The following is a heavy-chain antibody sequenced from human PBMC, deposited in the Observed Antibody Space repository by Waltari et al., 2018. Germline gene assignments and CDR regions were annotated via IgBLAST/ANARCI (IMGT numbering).Heavy chain of an antibody. Sequence: QVQLVQSGAEVKKPGASVKVSCKVSGYTLTELSMPWVRQAPGKGLEWMGGFDPEDGETIYAQKFQGRVTMTEDTSTDTAYMELSSLRSEDTAVYYCAKTVMVRGVIIRGWAFDIWGQGTMVTVSS. J-gene: IGHJ3*02. CDR3: AKTVMVRGVIIRGWAFDI. CDR2: FDPEDGET. CDR1: GYTLTELS. V-gene: IGHV1-24*01. D-gene: IGHD3-10*01.